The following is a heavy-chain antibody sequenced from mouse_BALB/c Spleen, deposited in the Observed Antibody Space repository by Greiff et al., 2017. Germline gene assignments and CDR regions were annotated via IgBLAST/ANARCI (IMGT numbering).Heavy chain of an antibody. Sequence: VQLQQPGAELVKPGASVKLSCKASGYTFTSYWMHWVKQRPGQGLEWIGEINPSNGRTNYNEKFKSKATLTVDKSSSTAYMQLSSLTSEDSAVYYCARGPYGAYAMDYWGQGTSVTVSS. CDR1: GYTFTSYW. V-gene: IGHV1S81*02. CDR3: ARGPYGAYAMDY. CDR2: INPSNGRT. D-gene: IGHD1-1*02. J-gene: IGHJ4*01.